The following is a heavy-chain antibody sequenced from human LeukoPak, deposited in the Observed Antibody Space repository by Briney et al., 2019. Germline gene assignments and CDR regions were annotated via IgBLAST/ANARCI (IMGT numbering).Heavy chain of an antibody. J-gene: IGHJ4*02. Sequence: ASVKVSCKASGYTFTGYYMHWVRQAPGQGLEWMGRINPNSGGTNYAQKFQGRVTMTRDTSISTAYMELSRLTSDDTAVYYCARRVEDSGYNYWGQGTLVTVSS. CDR3: ARRVEDSGYNY. CDR1: GYTFTGYY. V-gene: IGHV1-2*06. CDR2: INPNSGGT. D-gene: IGHD3-22*01.